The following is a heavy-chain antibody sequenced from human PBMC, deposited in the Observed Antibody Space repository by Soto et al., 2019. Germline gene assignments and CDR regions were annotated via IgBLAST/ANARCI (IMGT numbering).Heavy chain of an antibody. CDR2: IDSSGPS. V-gene: IGHV4-39*07. CDR1: GGSIISNSYY. J-gene: IGHJ4*02. Sequence: SETLSLTCAVSGGSIISNSYYWGWVRQAPGRGLEWIGSIDSSGPSTYNPTLMSRVTISLDTSKNQFSLKLSSVTAADTAVYYCARGYGRNFDYWGQGTLVTVSS. D-gene: IGHD5-18*01. CDR3: ARGYGRNFDY.